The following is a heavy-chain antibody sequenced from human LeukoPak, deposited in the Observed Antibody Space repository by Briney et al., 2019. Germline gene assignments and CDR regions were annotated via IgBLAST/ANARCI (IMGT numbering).Heavy chain of an antibody. V-gene: IGHV3-64D*06. CDR1: GFSFKSFA. Sequence: GGSLRLSCSASGFSFKSFAMHWVRQAPGKGLEYFSAISSNGGSTYYADSVKGRITISRDNSKNTLYLQMSSLRADDTAVYYCVKGSSYYYDSGGYYADYWGQGTLVTVSS. CDR3: VKGSSYYYDSGGYYADY. CDR2: ISSNGGST. J-gene: IGHJ4*02. D-gene: IGHD3-22*01.